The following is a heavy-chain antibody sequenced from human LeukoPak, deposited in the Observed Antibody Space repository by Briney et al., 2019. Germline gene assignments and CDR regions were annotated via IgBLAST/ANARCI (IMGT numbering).Heavy chain of an antibody. J-gene: IGHJ6*03. CDR3: AKGDCSSTSCYEGGNYYYYYMDV. CDR2: IWYDGSNK. Sequence: GGSLRLSCAASGFTFSSYGMHWVRQAPGKGLEWVAVIWYDGSNKYYADSVKGRFTISRDNSKNTLYLQMNSLRAEDTAVYYCAKGDCSSTSCYEGGNYYYYYMDVWGKGTTVTVSS. V-gene: IGHV3-33*06. D-gene: IGHD2-2*01. CDR1: GFTFSSYG.